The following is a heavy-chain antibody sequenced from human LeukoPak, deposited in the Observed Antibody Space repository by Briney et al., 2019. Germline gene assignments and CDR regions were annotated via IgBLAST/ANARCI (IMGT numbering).Heavy chain of an antibody. CDR3: ARAARVAARPWGFDP. D-gene: IGHD6-6*01. Sequence: KPSETLSLTCAVYGGSFSGYYWSWIRQPPGKGLEWIGEINHSGSTNYNPSLKSRVTISVDTSKNQFSLKLSSVTAADTAVYYCARAARVAARPWGFDPWGQGTLVTVSS. CDR1: GGSFSGYY. J-gene: IGHJ5*02. CDR2: INHSGST. V-gene: IGHV4-34*01.